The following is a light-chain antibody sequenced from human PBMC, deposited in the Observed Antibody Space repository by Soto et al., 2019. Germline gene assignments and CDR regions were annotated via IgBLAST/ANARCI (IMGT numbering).Light chain of an antibody. CDR1: QRISYF. CDR3: QHYHNSVLT. CDR2: AAD. V-gene: IGKV1-39*01. J-gene: IGKJ4*01. Sequence: DIQMTQSPSSLYASVGDRVTITCRASQRISYFLNWCKHKRGKAPKVLISAADTLRSGVPSMFSGSGSGTDFTISISTLQADDSATCYCQHYHNSVLTFGGVTTVEIK.